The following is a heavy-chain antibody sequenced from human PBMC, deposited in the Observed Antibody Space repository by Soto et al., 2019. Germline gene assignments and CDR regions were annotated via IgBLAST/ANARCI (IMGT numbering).Heavy chain of an antibody. CDR2: IYYLGST. CDR3: ARDGYDGSGSPYPAY. V-gene: IGHV4-59*01. J-gene: IGHJ4*02. D-gene: IGHD3-10*01. Sequence: SETLSLTCSVSGGSMSQYFSSLIRHSPGKGLEWIGYIYYLGSTDYNPSLKSRVTISVDTSKRQFTLRLTSVTAADTAVYYCARDGYDGSGSPYPAYWGPGIQVTVSS. CDR1: GGSMSQYF.